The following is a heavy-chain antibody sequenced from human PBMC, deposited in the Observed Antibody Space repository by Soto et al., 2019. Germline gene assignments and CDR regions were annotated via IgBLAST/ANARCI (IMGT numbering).Heavy chain of an antibody. V-gene: IGHV1-18*04. CDR1: GYTFTSYG. D-gene: IGHD6-25*01. CDR3: GRDLTPQDSSGFDY. Sequence: QVQLVQSGAEVKKPGASVKVSCKASGYTFTSYGISWVRQAPGQGLEWMGWISAYNGNTNYAQKLQGRVTMTKDTSTSTAYMELRRLRPDDTAVYYCGRDLTPQDSSGFDYWGQGTLVTVSS. CDR2: ISAYNGNT. J-gene: IGHJ4*02.